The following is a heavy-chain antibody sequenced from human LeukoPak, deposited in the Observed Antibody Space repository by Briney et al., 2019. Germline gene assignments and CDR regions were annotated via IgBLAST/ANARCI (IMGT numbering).Heavy chain of an antibody. Sequence: SETLSLTCTVSGGSMSGYYWSWIRQPAGKGLEWIGRIYTSGSTSYNPSLKSRVTMSVETSKNQFSLKLSSVIAADTAVYYCARGGNFGSGSHYNYWGQGNLVTVSS. D-gene: IGHD3-10*01. V-gene: IGHV4-4*07. CDR2: IYTSGST. CDR3: ARGGNFGSGSHYNY. CDR1: GGSMSGYY. J-gene: IGHJ4*02.